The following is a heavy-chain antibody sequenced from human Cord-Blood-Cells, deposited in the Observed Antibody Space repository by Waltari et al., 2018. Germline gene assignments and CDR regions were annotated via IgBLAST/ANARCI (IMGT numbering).Heavy chain of an antibody. CDR3: AMGDIVATFDY. J-gene: IGHJ4*02. CDR2: IIPIFGTA. D-gene: IGHD5-12*01. V-gene: IGHV1-69*01. Sequence: QVQLVQSGAEEKKPGSSVKVSCKAAVGTFSSYAISRVRQAPGQGLEWMGGIIPIFGTANYAQKFQGRVTITADESTSTAYMELSSLRSEDTAVYYCAMGDIVATFDYWGQGTLVTVSS. CDR1: VGTFSSYA.